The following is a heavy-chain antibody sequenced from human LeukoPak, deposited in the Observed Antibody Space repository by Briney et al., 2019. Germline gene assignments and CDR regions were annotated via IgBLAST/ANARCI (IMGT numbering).Heavy chain of an antibody. CDR3: ARSPSYSHWFDP. CDR2: ISAYNGNT. J-gene: IGHJ5*02. D-gene: IGHD2-21*01. Sequence: ASVKVSCKASGVTFSSYAISWVRQAPGQGLEWMGWISAYNGNTNYAQKLQGRVTMTTDTSTSTAYMELRSLRSDDTAVYYCARSPSYSHWFDPWGQGTLVTVSS. V-gene: IGHV1-18*01. CDR1: GVTFSSYA.